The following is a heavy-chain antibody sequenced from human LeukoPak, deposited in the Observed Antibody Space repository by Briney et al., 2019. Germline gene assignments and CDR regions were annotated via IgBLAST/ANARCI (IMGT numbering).Heavy chain of an antibody. D-gene: IGHD6-19*01. CDR1: GFTFSSYG. V-gene: IGHV3-30*18. J-gene: IGHJ4*02. Sequence: GGSLRLSCAASGFTFSSYGMHWVRQAPGKGPEWVAVISYDGSNKYYADSVKGRFTISRDNSKNTLYLQMNSLRAEDTAVYYCAKDRGSGWYTFGYWGQGTLVTVSS. CDR3: AKDRGSGWYTFGY. CDR2: ISYDGSNK.